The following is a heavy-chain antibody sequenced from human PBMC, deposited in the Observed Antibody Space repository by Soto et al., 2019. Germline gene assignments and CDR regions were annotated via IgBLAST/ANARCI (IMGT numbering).Heavy chain of an antibody. D-gene: IGHD3-22*01. Sequence: PGGSLRHSYAASEFHFRDYYMSWIRQAPGKGLEWVSYISSSGSTIYYADSVKGRFTISRDNAKNSLYLQMNSLRAEDTAVYYCARHDRDYYDSSGPRVDYWGQGTLVTVSS. J-gene: IGHJ4*02. CDR2: ISSSGSTI. CDR1: EFHFRDYY. V-gene: IGHV3-11*01. CDR3: ARHDRDYYDSSGPRVDY.